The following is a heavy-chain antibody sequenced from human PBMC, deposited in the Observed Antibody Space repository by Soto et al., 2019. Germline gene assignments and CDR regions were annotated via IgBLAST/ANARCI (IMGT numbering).Heavy chain of an antibody. J-gene: IGHJ3*02. Sequence: GGSLRLSCEASGITLSSSWITWVRQAPGKGLGWVANIKQDGSDKYYVDSVKGRFTISRDNAENSVYLQMNSLSAEDTAVYFCARDPYDSGGYAAFDIWGQGTMVTVSS. V-gene: IGHV3-7*04. CDR2: IKQDGSDK. CDR3: ARDPYDSGGYAAFDI. CDR1: GITLSSSW. D-gene: IGHD3-22*01.